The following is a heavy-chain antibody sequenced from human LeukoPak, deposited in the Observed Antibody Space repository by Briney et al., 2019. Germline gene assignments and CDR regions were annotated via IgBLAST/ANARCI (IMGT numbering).Heavy chain of an antibody. J-gene: IGHJ6*03. CDR2: INPNSGGT. CDR3: ARANGDYGYYYMDV. D-gene: IGHD4-17*01. V-gene: IGHV1-2*02. Sequence: ASVKVSCKASGYTFTGYYMHWVRQAPGQGLEWMGWINPNSGGTNYAQKFQGRVTMTRDTSISTAYMELSSLRSEDTAVYYCARANGDYGYYYMDVWGKGTTVTVSS. CDR1: GYTFTGYY.